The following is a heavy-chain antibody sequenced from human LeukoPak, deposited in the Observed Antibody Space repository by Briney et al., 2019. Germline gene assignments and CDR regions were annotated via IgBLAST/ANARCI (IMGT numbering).Heavy chain of an antibody. Sequence: GGSLRLSCAASGFIFNNYAMIWVRQAPGKGLEWVSAIFGNGRNTYYADSVKGRFTISRDNSKNTLYLQMNSLRVEDTAIYYCARGPGLAVTGTDWGQGTLVTVSS. V-gene: IGHV3-23*01. CDR1: GFIFNNYA. D-gene: IGHD6-19*01. CDR3: ARGPGLAVTGTD. CDR2: IFGNGRNT. J-gene: IGHJ4*02.